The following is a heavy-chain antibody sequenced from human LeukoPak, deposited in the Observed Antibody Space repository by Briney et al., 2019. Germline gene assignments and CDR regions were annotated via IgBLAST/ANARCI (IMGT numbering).Heavy chain of an antibody. CDR2: TSTSGGST. J-gene: IGHJ4*02. Sequence: PGGSLRLSCAVSPFTSSSDAMSWLRQAPRKGLEWVSGTSTSGGSTYYADSVRGRFTISRDKSKNTLSLQMTSLRAEDTAVYYCATARGGYWGQGTLVTVSS. CDR1: PFTSSSDA. D-gene: IGHD2-15*01. CDR3: ATARGGY. V-gene: IGHV3-23*01.